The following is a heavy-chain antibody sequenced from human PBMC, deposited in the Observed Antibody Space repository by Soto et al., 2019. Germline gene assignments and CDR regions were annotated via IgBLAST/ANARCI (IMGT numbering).Heavy chain of an antibody. J-gene: IGHJ2*01. CDR1: GFTFGDYY. V-gene: IGHV3-11*05. CDR3: ARPIAAGGGRRYFDL. CDR2: INSSSSYT. Sequence: QVQLVESGGGLVKPGGSLRLSCAASGFTFGDYYMSWIRQAPGKGLEWVSYINSSSSYTNYADSVKGRFTISRDNAKNSLYLQMNSLRAEDTAVYYCARPIAAGGGRRYFDLWGRGTLVTVSS. D-gene: IGHD6-13*01.